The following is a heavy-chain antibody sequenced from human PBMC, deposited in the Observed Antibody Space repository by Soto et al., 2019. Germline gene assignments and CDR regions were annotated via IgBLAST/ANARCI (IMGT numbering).Heavy chain of an antibody. CDR1: GFTFSSYA. V-gene: IGHV3-23*01. Sequence: EVQLLESGGGLVQPGGSLRLSCAASGFTFSSYAMSWVRQAPGKGLEWVSAISGSGGSTDYADSVKGRFTISRDNSKNTLYQQMNSLRAEDTAVYYCAKENGYSSTWFEFDYWGQGTLVTVSS. CDR2: ISGSGGST. CDR3: AKENGYSSTWFEFDY. D-gene: IGHD6-13*01. J-gene: IGHJ4*02.